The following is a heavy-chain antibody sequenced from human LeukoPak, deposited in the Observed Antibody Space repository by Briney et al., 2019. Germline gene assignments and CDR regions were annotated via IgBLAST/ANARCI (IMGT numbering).Heavy chain of an antibody. CDR3: ARGLGVADY. CDR2: INHSGST. CDR1: GGSFSGYY. J-gene: IGHJ4*02. D-gene: IGHD2-21*01. Sequence: SETLSLTCAVYGGSFSGYYWSWIRQPPGKGLEWIGEINHSGSTNYNPSLKGRVTISVDTSKNQFSLKLSSVTAADTAVYYCARGLGVADYWGQGTLVTASS. V-gene: IGHV4-34*01.